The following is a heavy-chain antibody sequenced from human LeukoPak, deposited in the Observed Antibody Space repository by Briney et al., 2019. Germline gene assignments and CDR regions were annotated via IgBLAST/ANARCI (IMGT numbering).Heavy chain of an antibody. V-gene: IGHV4-39*01. CDR1: GGSISSSSYY. CDR2: IYYSGST. CDR3: ARQAKVAGIDY. J-gene: IGHJ4*02. D-gene: IGHD6-19*01. Sequence: PSETLSLTCTVSGGSISSSSYYWGWIRRPPGRGLDWIGSIYYSGSTYYNPSLKSRVTISVDTSKNQFSLKLSSVTAADTAVYYCARQAKVAGIDYWGQGTLVTVSS.